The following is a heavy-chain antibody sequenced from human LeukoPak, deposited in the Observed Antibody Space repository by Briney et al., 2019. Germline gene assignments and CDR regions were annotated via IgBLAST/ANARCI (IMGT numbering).Heavy chain of an antibody. Sequence: ASVKVSCKASGYTSTNFGIGWVRQAPGQGLEWMGWISAYNGDTNYAQNLQGRVTMTTDTSTNTTYMELRGLRSDDTAVYYCARDVTYCSSTSCYVAYFDYWGQGTLVTVSS. J-gene: IGHJ4*02. D-gene: IGHD2-2*01. CDR3: ARDVTYCSSTSCYVAYFDY. CDR1: GYTSTNFG. V-gene: IGHV1-18*01. CDR2: ISAYNGDT.